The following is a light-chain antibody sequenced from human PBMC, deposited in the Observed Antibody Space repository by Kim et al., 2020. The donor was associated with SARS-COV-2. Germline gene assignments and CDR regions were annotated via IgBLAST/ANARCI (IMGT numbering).Light chain of an antibody. V-gene: IGKV1-39*01. J-gene: IGKJ3*01. Sequence: IPMTQSPSSLSASVGDRVTITCRTTQSISSHLNWYQQKPGRAPKLLISAASTLQGGVPSRFSGSGSETDFTLTISSLQPEDFATYFCQQSYISPFTFGPGTKVDIK. CDR3: QQSYISPFT. CDR1: QSISSH. CDR2: AAS.